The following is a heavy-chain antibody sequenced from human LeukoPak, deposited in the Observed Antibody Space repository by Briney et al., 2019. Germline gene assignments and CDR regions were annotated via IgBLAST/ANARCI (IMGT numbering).Heavy chain of an antibody. Sequence: TSQTLSLTCTVSGGSISSDSYYWSWIRQHPGKGLEWIGYIYYSGSTYYNPSLKSRVTISVDTSKNQFSLKLSSVTAADTAVYYCARGFGNYYDSSAYETINWFDPWGQGTLVTVSS. J-gene: IGHJ5*02. CDR1: GGSISSDSYY. V-gene: IGHV4-31*03. CDR2: IYYSGST. CDR3: ARGFGNYYDSSAYETINWFDP. D-gene: IGHD3-22*01.